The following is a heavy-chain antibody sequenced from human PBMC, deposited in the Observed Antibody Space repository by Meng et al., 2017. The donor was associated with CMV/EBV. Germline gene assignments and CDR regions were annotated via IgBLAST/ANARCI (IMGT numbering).Heavy chain of an antibody. CDR2: MNPNSGNT. V-gene: IGHV1-8*03. J-gene: IGHJ6*02. CDR1: GYTFTSYD. D-gene: IGHD2-2*02. CDR3: ARGEGFDCSSTSCYIYYYYYYGVDV. Sequence: ASVKVSCKASGYTFTSYDINWVRQATGQGLEWMGWMNPNSGNTGYAQKFQGRVTITRNTSISTAYMELSSLRSEDTAVYYCARGEGFDCSSTSCYIYYYYYYGVDVWGQGTTVTVSS.